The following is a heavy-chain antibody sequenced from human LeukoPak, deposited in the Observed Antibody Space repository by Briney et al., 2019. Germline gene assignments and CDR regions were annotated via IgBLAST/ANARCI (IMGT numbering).Heavy chain of an antibody. CDR1: GFTFSSYT. CDR3: ASNSGSSGGY. V-gene: IGHV3-33*01. Sequence: GRSLRLSCAASGFTFSSYTTHWVRQAPGKGLEGVAVIWYDGSNTYYADSVKGRFTISRDNSKNTLYLQMNSLRAEDTASYYCASNSGSSGGYWGQGTLVTVSS. D-gene: IGHD1-26*01. CDR2: IWYDGSNT. J-gene: IGHJ4*02.